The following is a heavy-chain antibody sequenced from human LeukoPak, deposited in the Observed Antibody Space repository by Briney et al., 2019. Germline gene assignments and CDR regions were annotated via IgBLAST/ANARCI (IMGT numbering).Heavy chain of an antibody. D-gene: IGHD3-9*01. J-gene: IGHJ4*02. CDR2: LNTDGSST. CDR3: VRFYILTASDY. Sequence: GGSLRLSCAASGFTFSSYWMHWVRQAPGKGLVWVSRLNTDGSSTSYADSVKGRFTISRDNAKNTLYLQMNSLRAEDTALYYCVRFYILTASDYWGQGTLVTVSS. CDR1: GFTFSSYW. V-gene: IGHV3-74*01.